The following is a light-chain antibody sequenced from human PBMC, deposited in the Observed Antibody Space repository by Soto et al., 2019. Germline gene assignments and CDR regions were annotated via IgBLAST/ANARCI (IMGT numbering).Light chain of an antibody. CDR1: SSNIGSNY. J-gene: IGLJ2*01. V-gene: IGLV1-47*01. CDR2: RNN. CDR3: AAWDDRLSVV. Sequence: QSVLTQPLSASGTPGQRVTISCSGSSSNIGSNYVYWYQQLPGTAPKLLIYRNNQRPSGVPDRFSGSKSGTSASLAISGLRSEDEADYYCAAWDDRLSVVFGGGTKVTV.